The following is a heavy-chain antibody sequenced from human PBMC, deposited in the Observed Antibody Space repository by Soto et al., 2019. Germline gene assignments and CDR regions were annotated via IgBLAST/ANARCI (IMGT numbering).Heavy chain of an antibody. CDR3: TRLWYSSDDAFDI. CDR2: IRSKANSYAT. Sequence: EVQLVVSGGGLLQPGGSQKLSCAASGFTFRVSSMLWVRQASGKGLEWVGRIRSKANSYATAYAASVKGRFTISRDDSKNTAYLQMNSLKTEDTAVYYCTRLWYSSDDAFDIWGQGTMVTVSS. D-gene: IGHD6-13*01. CDR1: GFTFRVSS. J-gene: IGHJ3*02. V-gene: IGHV3-73*01.